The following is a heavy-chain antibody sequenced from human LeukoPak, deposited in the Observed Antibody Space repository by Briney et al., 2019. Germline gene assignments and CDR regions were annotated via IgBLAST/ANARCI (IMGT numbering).Heavy chain of an antibody. CDR1: GFTFRSYE. CDR2: IYMSVSNK. D-gene: IGHD2-2*01. J-gene: IGHJ4*02. V-gene: IGHV3-48*03. CDR3: TRVLVAMSH. Sequence: GGPLRLSCAASGFTFRSYEMNWARLAPGKGLEWVSFIYMSVSNKYYADSVKGLFTISRDNAKNSLHLQINSLRVEDTAVYYCTRVLVAMSHWGQGTLVTVSS.